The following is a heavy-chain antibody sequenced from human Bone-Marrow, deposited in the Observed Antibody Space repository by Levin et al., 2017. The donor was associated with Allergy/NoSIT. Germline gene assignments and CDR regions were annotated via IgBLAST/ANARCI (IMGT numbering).Heavy chain of an antibody. J-gene: IGHJ4*02. D-gene: IGHD6-13*01. CDR1: GYTFSDYY. V-gene: IGHV1-2*02. CDR3: ARGGASSNDY. CDR2: IDPTRGAT. Sequence: ASVKVSCSVSGYTFSDYYIHWIRQTPGQGLEWIGWIDPTRGATQFAEKFHARVVLTRDSSISTAYMELGKLRSDDTDLYYCARGGASSNDYWGQGTLVTVSS.